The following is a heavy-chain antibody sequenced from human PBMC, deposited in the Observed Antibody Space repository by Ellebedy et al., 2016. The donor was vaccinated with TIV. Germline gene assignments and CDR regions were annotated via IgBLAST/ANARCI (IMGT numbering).Heavy chain of an antibody. CDR2: IRYDGSNK. J-gene: IGHJ6*02. CDR1: GFTFSSYG. CDR3: ASKRVVAWMNYGMDV. Sequence: PGGSLRLSCAASGFTFSSYGMHWVRQAPGKGLAWVAFIRYDGSNKYYADSVKGRFTIYRDNSKNTLFLQMNSLRAEDTAVYYCASKRVVAWMNYGMDVWGQGTTVTVSS. D-gene: IGHD2-15*01. V-gene: IGHV3-30*02.